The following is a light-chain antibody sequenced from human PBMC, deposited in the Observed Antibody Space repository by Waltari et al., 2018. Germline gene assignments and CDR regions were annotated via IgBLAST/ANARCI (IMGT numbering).Light chain of an antibody. CDR3: CSYAPSSTHVA. V-gene: IGLV2-23*02. CDR1: SSDVDDYNF. Sequence: QSALTQPASVSGSPGQSITISCTGTSSDVDDYNFVSWYQQHPGKAPKLMIYDVSKRPSGVSNRVSGSTSGNPPSLTISGLQAEDEADYYCCSYAPSSTHVAFGGGTRLTVL. CDR2: DVS. J-gene: IGLJ2*01.